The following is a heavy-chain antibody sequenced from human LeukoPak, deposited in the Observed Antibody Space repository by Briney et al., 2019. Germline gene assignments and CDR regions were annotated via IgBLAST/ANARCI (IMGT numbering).Heavy chain of an antibody. D-gene: IGHD3-16*01. CDR1: GFTFDEYG. V-gene: IGHV3-20*04. J-gene: IGHJ4*02. CDR2: INWNGDST. CDR3: AREVSVAYSYYFDY. Sequence: PGGSLRLSCAASGFTFDEYGMSWVRQAPGKGLEWVSGINWNGDSTGYGDSVKGRFTISRDNAKNSLYLRMNSLRAEDTAFYYCAREVSVAYSYYFDYWGRGALVTVPS.